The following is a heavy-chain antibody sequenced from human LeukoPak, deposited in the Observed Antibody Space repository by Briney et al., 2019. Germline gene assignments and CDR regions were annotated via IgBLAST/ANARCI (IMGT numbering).Heavy chain of an antibody. V-gene: IGHV3-9*01. CDR3: ARPGDHYDSSGYVGY. J-gene: IGHJ4*02. CDR1: GFTFDDYA. D-gene: IGHD3-22*01. Sequence: GGSLRLSCAASGFTFDDYAMHWVRQAPGKGLEWVSGISWNSGSIGYAASVKGRFTISRDNAKNSLYLQMNSLRAEDTAVYYCARPGDHYDSSGYVGYWGQGTLVTVSS. CDR2: ISWNSGSI.